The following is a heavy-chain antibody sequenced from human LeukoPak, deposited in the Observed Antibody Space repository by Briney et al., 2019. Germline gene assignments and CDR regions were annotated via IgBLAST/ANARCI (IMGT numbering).Heavy chain of an antibody. V-gene: IGHV3-23*01. CDR3: AKAAGYYDSSGYYLLYY. Sequence: GGSLRLSCAAYGFTFSSHAMGWVRQAPGKGQEWVSAISGNGSSTYYAASVTGRFTISRDNSKNTLYLQMNSLRAEDTAVYYCAKAAGYYDSSGYYLLYYWGQGTLVTVSS. J-gene: IGHJ4*02. D-gene: IGHD3-22*01. CDR1: GFTFSSHA. CDR2: ISGNGSST.